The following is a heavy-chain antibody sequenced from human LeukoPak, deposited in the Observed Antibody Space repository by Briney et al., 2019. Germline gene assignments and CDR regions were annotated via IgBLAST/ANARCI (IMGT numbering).Heavy chain of an antibody. V-gene: IGHV4-59*08. CDR1: GGSISSYY. Sequence: SETLSLTCTVSGGSISSYYWSWIRQPPGKGLEWIGYIYYSGSTNYNPSLKSRVTISVDTSKNQFSLKLSSVTAADTAVYYCARQAGGSGRAPADYWGQGTLVTVSS. CDR3: ARQAGGSGRAPADY. D-gene: IGHD2-8*02. CDR2: IYYSGST. J-gene: IGHJ4*02.